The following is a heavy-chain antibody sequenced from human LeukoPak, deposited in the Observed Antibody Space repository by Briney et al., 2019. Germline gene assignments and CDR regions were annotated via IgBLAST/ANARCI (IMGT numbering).Heavy chain of an antibody. CDR1: GGSFSGYY. Sequence: PSETLSLTCAVYGGSFSGYYWSWIRQPPGKGLEWIGEINHSGSTNYNPSLKSRVTISVDTSKNQFSLKLSSVTAADTAVYYCARASTHSDYWGQGPLVTVSS. D-gene: IGHD1-1*01. J-gene: IGHJ4*02. CDR2: INHSGST. CDR3: ARASTHSDY. V-gene: IGHV4-34*01.